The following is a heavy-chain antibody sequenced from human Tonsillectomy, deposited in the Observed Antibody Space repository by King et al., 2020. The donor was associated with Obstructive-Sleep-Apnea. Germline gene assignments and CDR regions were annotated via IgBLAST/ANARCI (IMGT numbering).Heavy chain of an antibody. D-gene: IGHD4-23*01. Sequence: LTLKESGPTLVKPTQTLTVTCTFSGFSLSTSGVGVGWIRQPPGKALEWLALIYWDVDKRYIPSLESRLPITKDASKNHVVLIMTNIDPMDTATYYCAHLYGGNSAFDYWGQGTLVTVSS. V-gene: IGHV2-5*02. J-gene: IGHJ4*02. CDR1: GFSLSTSGVG. CDR2: IYWDVDK. CDR3: AHLYGGNSAFDY.